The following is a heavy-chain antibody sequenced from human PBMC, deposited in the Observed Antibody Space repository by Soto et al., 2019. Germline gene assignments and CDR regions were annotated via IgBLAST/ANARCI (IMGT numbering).Heavy chain of an antibody. Sequence: EVQLLESGGGLVQPGGSLRLSCAASGFTFSTNAMNWVRQAPGNGLERVSAISGSGGSIHYADSVKGRFTISRDNSKNTLYLQMNSLRDEDTAVYHCVKGYWKGDVWGQGTTVTVSS. J-gene: IGHJ6*02. CDR3: VKGYWKGDV. CDR2: ISGSGGSI. CDR1: GFTFSTNA. D-gene: IGHD1-1*01. V-gene: IGHV3-23*01.